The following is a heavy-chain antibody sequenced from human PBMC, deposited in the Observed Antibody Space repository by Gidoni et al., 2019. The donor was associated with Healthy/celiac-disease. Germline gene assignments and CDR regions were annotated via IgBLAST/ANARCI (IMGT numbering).Heavy chain of an antibody. J-gene: IGHJ4*02. CDR2: IYPGDSDT. V-gene: IGHV5-51*01. D-gene: IGHD4-17*01. Sequence: EVQLVQSGAQVKKPGESLKISCKGSGYSFTSYWIGWVRQMPGKGLEWMWIIYPGDSDTRYSPSFQGQVTISADKSISTAYLQWSSLKASDTAMYYCARLPSYGDYAEYFDYWGQGTLVTVSS. CDR1: GYSFTSYW. CDR3: ARLPSYGDYAEYFDY.